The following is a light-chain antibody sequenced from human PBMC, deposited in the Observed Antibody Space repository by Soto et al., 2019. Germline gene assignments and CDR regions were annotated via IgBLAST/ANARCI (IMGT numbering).Light chain of an antibody. V-gene: IGKV4-1*01. CDR1: QNLVYGCNNDIY. Sequence: DSVMTQSPDSLAVSLGERGTINCKSSQNLVYGCNNDIYLAWYQQRRGHRPKQLFYWASTRESGVPDRFSGSGSGTDFSLTISNLQAEDVAIYYCQQYYNTPLTFGGGTKVDIK. J-gene: IGKJ4*01. CDR3: QQYYNTPLT. CDR2: WAS.